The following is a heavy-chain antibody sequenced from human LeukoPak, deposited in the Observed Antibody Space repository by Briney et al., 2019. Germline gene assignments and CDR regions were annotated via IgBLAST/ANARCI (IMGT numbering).Heavy chain of an antibody. V-gene: IGHV3-48*02. Sequence: GGSLRLSCAASGFTFSIHGMNWVRQAPGKGLEGVSYIINSGGTVYYTDSVQGRFTISRDNARNSLFLQMNSLRDEDTAVYYCARVGRGVYGMDVGAKGPRSPSP. CDR3: ARVGRGVYGMDV. CDR1: GFTFSIHG. D-gene: IGHD3-10*01. J-gene: IGHJ6*02. CDR2: IINSGGTV.